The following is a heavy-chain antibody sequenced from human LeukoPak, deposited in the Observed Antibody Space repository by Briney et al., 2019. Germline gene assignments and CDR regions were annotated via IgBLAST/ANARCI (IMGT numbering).Heavy chain of an antibody. Sequence: SETLSLTCTVSGGSISSYYWSWIRQPPGKGLEWIGYIYYSGSTNYNPSLKSRVTISVDTSKNQFSLKLSSVTAADTAVYYCARQTFRDFWSGYYVDYWGQGTLVTVSS. CDR2: IYYSGST. V-gene: IGHV4-59*08. CDR1: GGSISSYY. J-gene: IGHJ4*02. CDR3: ARQTFRDFWSGYYVDY. D-gene: IGHD3-3*01.